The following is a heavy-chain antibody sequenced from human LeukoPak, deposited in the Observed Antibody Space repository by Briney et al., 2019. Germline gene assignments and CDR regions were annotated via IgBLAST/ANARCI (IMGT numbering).Heavy chain of an antibody. CDR3: AKEEPKWELLREDY. CDR1: GFTFSSYA. J-gene: IGHJ4*02. V-gene: IGHV3-23*01. Sequence: GVSLRLSCAASGFTFSSYAMSWVRQAPGKGLEWVSAISGSGGSTYYADSVKGRFTISRDNSKNTLYLQMNSLRAEHTAVYYCAKEEPKWELLREDYWGQGTLVTVSS. D-gene: IGHD1-26*01. CDR2: ISGSGGST.